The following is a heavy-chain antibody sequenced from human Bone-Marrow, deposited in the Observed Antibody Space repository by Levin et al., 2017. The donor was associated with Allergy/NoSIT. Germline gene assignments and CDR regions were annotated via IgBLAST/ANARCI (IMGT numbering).Heavy chain of an antibody. D-gene: IGHD2-2*02. V-gene: IGHV3-7*01. CDR2: IKQDGSEK. CDR3: AREPYCSSTSCYISDGGYYFDY. J-gene: IGHJ4*02. Sequence: GESLKISCAASGFTFSSYWMSWVRQAPGKGLEWVANIKQDGSEKYYVDSVKGRFTISRDNAKNSLYLQMNSLRAEDTAVYYCAREPYCSSTSCYISDGGYYFDYWGQGTLVTVSS. CDR1: GFTFSSYW.